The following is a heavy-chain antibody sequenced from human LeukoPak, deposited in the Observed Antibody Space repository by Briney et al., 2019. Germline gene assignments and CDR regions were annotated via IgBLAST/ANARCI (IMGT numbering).Heavy chain of an antibody. D-gene: IGHD3-9*01. CDR2: INPNSGGT. Sequence: ASVKVSCKASGYTFTGYYMHWVRQAPGQGLEWMGRINPNSGGTNYAQKFQGRVTITADESTSTAYMELSSLRSEDTAVYYCARGQLRYFDWFAYDYWGQGTLVTVSS. CDR1: GYTFTGYY. J-gene: IGHJ4*02. V-gene: IGHV1-2*06. CDR3: ARGQLRYFDWFAYDY.